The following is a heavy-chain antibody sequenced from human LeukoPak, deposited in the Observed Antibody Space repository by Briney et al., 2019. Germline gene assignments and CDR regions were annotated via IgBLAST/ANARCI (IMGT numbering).Heavy chain of an antibody. CDR2: IYYSGSA. Sequence: SETLSLTCTVSGGSISTYFWSWIRQPPGKELEWIGYIYYSGSANYNPSLKSRVTISVDTSKNQFSLKLTSVTAADTAVYCCARANQQLSDLDYWGQGTLVTVSS. CDR1: GGSISTYF. CDR3: ARANQQLSDLDY. D-gene: IGHD6-13*01. V-gene: IGHV4-59*01. J-gene: IGHJ4*02.